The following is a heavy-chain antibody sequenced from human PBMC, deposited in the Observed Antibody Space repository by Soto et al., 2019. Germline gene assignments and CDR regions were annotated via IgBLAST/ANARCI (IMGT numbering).Heavy chain of an antibody. D-gene: IGHD5-12*01. Sequence: QVQLVESGGGVVQPGGSLRLSCAASGFTFSSYAMHWVRQAPGKGLEWVAVISYDGSNKYYADSVKGRFTISRDNSKNTLYLQMNSLRAEDTAVYYCARDRGYSGYDYGGVDYWGQGTLVTVSS. CDR3: ARDRGYSGYDYGGVDY. CDR1: GFTFSSYA. V-gene: IGHV3-30-3*01. J-gene: IGHJ4*02. CDR2: ISYDGSNK.